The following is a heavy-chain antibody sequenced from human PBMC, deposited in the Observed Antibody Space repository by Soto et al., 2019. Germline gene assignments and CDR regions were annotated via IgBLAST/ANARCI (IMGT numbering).Heavy chain of an antibody. J-gene: IGHJ5*02. Sequence: QVQLVQSGAEVKKPGSSVKVSCKASGGTFSSYTISWVRQAPGQGLEWMGRIIPILGIANYAQKFQGRVTITADKSTSTAYIELSSLRSEDTAVYYCARVRYDFWSGYNWFDPWGQGTLVTVSS. CDR1: GGTFSSYT. CDR2: IIPILGIA. V-gene: IGHV1-69*02. D-gene: IGHD3-3*01. CDR3: ARVRYDFWSGYNWFDP.